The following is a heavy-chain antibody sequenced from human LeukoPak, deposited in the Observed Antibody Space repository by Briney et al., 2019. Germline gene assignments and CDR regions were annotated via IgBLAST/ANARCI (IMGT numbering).Heavy chain of an antibody. Sequence: PGGSLRLSCAASGFAFDDYGMSWVRQAPGKGLEWVSGINWNGGSTGYADSVKGRFTISRDNAKNSLYLQMNSLRAEDTALYYCARVSWGSYRFHTRKFDYWGQGTLVTVSS. V-gene: IGHV3-20*04. J-gene: IGHJ4*02. CDR3: ARVSWGSYRFHTRKFDY. CDR2: INWNGGST. D-gene: IGHD3-16*02. CDR1: GFAFDDYG.